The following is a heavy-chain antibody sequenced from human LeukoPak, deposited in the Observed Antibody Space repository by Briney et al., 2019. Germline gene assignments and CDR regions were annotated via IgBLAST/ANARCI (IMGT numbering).Heavy chain of an antibody. J-gene: IGHJ4*02. V-gene: IGHV1-2*02. CDR3: ARQYYDILTGYSFLGY. CDR2: MNPNSGNT. CDR1: GYTFSGYY. D-gene: IGHD3-9*01. Sequence: ASVKVSCKASGYTFSGYYIHWVRQATGQGLEWMGWMNPNSGNTGYAQKFQGRVTMTRDTSISTAYMELSRLRSDDTAVYYCARQYYDILTGYSFLGYWGQGTLVTVSS.